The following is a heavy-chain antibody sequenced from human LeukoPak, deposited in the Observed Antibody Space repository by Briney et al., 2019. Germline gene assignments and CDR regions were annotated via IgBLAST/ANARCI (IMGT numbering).Heavy chain of an antibody. Sequence: SHTLSLTCPLSGGSISSGSYYWSWLRQPAGKGLEWIGRIYTSGSTNYNPSLKSRVTISVDTSKNQFSLKLSSVTAADSAVYYCARGIAAAGIYYFDYWGQGTLVTVSS. CDR3: ARGIAAAGIYYFDY. D-gene: IGHD6-13*01. CDR1: GGSISSGSYY. J-gene: IGHJ4*02. V-gene: IGHV4-61*02. CDR2: IYTSGST.